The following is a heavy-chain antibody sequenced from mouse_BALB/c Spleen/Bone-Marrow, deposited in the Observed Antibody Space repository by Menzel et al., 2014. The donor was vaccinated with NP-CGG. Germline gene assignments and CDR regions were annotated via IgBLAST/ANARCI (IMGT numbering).Heavy chain of an antibody. J-gene: IGHJ1*01. D-gene: IGHD1-1*01. CDR1: GYTFTSFW. CDR2: VYPGNNDT. CDR3: TRYFYGGRDWYFDV. Sequence: VKLMESGTVLARPGASVKMSCKASGYTFTSFWMHWVKQRPGQGLEWIGAVYPGNNDTNYNQNFKGKAKLTAVTSTSTAYMEFSSLTNEDSAVYYCTRYFYGGRDWYFDVWGAGTTVTVSS. V-gene: IGHV1-5*01.